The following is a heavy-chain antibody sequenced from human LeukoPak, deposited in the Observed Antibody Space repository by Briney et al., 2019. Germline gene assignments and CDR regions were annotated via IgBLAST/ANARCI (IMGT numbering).Heavy chain of an antibody. CDR2: ISGSGGST. J-gene: IGHJ4*02. Sequence: ETLSLTCTVSGGSISSSSYYWGWICQPPGKGLEWVSAISGSGGSTYYADSVKGRFTISRDNSKNTLYLQMNSLRAEDTAVYYCAKKSHYWGQGTLVTVSS. CDR3: AKKSHY. CDR1: GGSISSSSYY. V-gene: IGHV3-23*01.